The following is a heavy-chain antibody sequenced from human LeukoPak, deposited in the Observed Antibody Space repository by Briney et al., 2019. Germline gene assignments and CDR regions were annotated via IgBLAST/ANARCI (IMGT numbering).Heavy chain of an antibody. V-gene: IGHV3-30*18. CDR2: ISYDGSNK. CDR1: GFTFSSYG. J-gene: IGHJ6*02. Sequence: GGSLRLSCAASGFTFSSYGMHWVRQAPGKGLEWVAVISYDGSNKYYADSVKGRFTISRDNSKNTLYLQMNSLRAEDTAVYYCAKDKKVDTRRFLYYYGMDVWGQGTTVTVSS. D-gene: IGHD5-18*01. CDR3: AKDKKVDTRRFLYYYGMDV.